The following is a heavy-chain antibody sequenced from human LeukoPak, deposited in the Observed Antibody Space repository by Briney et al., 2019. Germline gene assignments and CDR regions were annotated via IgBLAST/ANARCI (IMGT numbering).Heavy chain of an antibody. Sequence: HPGGSLRLSCAASAFRLHDYAMQWVRQAPGKGLEWVSGISWDSGAIGYVDSVKGRFTISRDNARNSLYLQMNSLRFDDTAQYYCAKVRCNRFSCYNGSCSGYGDAFDVWGQGTLVTVSS. CDR3: AKVRCNRFSCYNGSCSGYGDAFDV. CDR2: ISWDSGAI. V-gene: IGHV3-9*01. CDR1: AFRLHDYA. D-gene: IGHD2/OR15-2a*01. J-gene: IGHJ3*01.